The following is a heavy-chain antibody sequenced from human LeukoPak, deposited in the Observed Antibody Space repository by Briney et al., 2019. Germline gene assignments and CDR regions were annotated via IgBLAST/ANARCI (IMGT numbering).Heavy chain of an antibody. D-gene: IGHD6-19*01. V-gene: IGHV1-18*01. J-gene: IGHJ4*02. CDR3: ARDLQFHYFDY. CDR1: GYTFTSYG. Sequence: GASVKVSCKASGYTFTSYGISWVRQAPGQGLEWMGWISAYNGNTNYAQKLQGRVIMTTDTSTSTAYMELRSLRSDDTAVNYCARDLQFHYFDYWGQGTLVTVSS. CDR2: ISAYNGNT.